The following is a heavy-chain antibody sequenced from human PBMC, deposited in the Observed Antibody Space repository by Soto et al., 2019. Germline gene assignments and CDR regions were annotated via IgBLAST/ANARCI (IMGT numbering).Heavy chain of an antibody. D-gene: IGHD7-27*01. CDR1: GYTFTNYY. CDR3: VREAFTKLGMGPRHYFDY. CDR2: INPSGDST. Sequence: ASVKVSCKASGYTFTNYYMHWVRQAPGQGLQWMGIINPSGDSTSYAQRFQGRLTLTRDTSTTTVSMELSSLRSEDTAVYYCVREAFTKLGMGPRHYFDYWGQGTLVNVSS. J-gene: IGHJ4*02. V-gene: IGHV1-46*01.